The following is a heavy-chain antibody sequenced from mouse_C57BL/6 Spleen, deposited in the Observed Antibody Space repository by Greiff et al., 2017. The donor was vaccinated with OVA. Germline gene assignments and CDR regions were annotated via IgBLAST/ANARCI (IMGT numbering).Heavy chain of an antibody. CDR1: GFTFTDYY. CDR2: IRNKANGYTT. CDR3: ARSRGYYRPYYAMDY. J-gene: IGHJ4*01. Sequence: VQLKESGGGLVQPGGSLSLSCAASGFTFTDYYMSWVRQPPGKALEWLGFIRNKANGYTTEYSASVKGRFTISRDNSQSILYRQMNALRAEDSATYYCARSRGYYRPYYAMDYWGQGTSVTVSS. V-gene: IGHV7-3*01. D-gene: IGHD2-3*01.